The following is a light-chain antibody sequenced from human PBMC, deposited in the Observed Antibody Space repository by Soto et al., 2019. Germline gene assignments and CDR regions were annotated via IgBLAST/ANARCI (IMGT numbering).Light chain of an antibody. CDR3: QTWGTGIRV. Sequence: QAVLTQPPSASASLGASVTLTCTLSSGYSNYKVDWYQQRPGKGPRFVMRVGAGGIVGSKGDGIPDRFSGSISGAERYLTISSLQSEDEADYYCQTWGTGIRVFGGGTKLTVL. V-gene: IGLV9-49*01. CDR1: SGYSNYK. J-gene: IGLJ3*02. CDR2: VGAGGIVG.